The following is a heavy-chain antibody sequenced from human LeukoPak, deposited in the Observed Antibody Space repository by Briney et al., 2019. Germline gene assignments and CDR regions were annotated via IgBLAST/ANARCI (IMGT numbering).Heavy chain of an antibody. CDR2: TNPKSGDT. J-gene: IGHJ1*01. V-gene: IGHV1-2*02. Sequence: ASVKVSRKSSGYTFLGYYIHWVRQAPGQGLEWIGCTNPKSGDTRYSQTFQGRLTLTTNMYSNTAYMEFHSLRPDDTAVYYCARGAGGSSWFFSENTYFHPWGQGSLVVASS. CDR1: GYTFLGYY. CDR3: ARGAGGSSWFFSENTYFHP. D-gene: IGHD6-13*01.